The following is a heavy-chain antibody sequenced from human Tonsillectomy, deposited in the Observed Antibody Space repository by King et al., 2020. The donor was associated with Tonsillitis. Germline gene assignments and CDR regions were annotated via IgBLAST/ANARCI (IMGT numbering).Heavy chain of an antibody. CDR1: GFMFSDFY. CDR2: ISSRDATT. CDR3: ARDTYYSDNTYDY. Sequence: VQLVESGGGLVKPGGSLRLSCAASGFMFSDFYMSWIRQAPGKWLEWVSYISSRDATTYYADSVKGRFTISRDNAKNSLYLQMNSLRAEDTAVYYCARDTYYSDNTYDYWGQGTLVTVSS. V-gene: IGHV3-11*01. J-gene: IGHJ4*02. D-gene: IGHD3-22*01.